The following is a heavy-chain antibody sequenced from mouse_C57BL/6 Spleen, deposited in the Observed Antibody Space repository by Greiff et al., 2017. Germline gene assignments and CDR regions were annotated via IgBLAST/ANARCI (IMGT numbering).Heavy chain of an antibody. CDR2: IYPGGGYT. V-gene: IGHV1-63*01. Sequence: VQLQQSGAELVRPGTSVKMSCKASGYTFTNYWIGWAKQRPGHGLEWIGDIYPGGGYTNYNEKFKGKATLTADKSSSTAYMQFSSLTSEDSAIYYCARREYDYDGVYFDYWGQGTTLTVSS. D-gene: IGHD2-4*01. J-gene: IGHJ2*01. CDR3: ARREYDYDGVYFDY. CDR1: GYTFTNYW.